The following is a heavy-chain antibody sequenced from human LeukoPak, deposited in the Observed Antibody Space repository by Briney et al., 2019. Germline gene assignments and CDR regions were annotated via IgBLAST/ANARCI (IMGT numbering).Heavy chain of an antibody. Sequence: PSETLSLTCTVSGGSISSSSDYWGWIRQPPGKGLEWIGSIYYSGSTYYNPSLKSRVTISVDTSKNQFSLKLSSVTAADTAVYYCASGDARHCNGGSCPWGQGTLVTVSS. CDR3: ASGDARHCNGGSCP. J-gene: IGHJ4*02. CDR2: IYYSGST. V-gene: IGHV4-39*01. D-gene: IGHD2-15*01. CDR1: GGSISSSSDY.